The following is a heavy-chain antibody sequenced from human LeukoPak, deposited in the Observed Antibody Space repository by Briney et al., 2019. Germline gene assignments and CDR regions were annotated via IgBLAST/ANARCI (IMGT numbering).Heavy chain of an antibody. J-gene: IGHJ4*02. CDR1: GFTFSSYA. V-gene: IGHV3-30-3*01. CDR2: ISYDGSNK. D-gene: IGHD6-19*01. Sequence: GGSLRLSCAASGFTFSSYAMPWVRQAPGKGLEWVAVISYDGSNKYYADSVKGRFTISRDNSKNTLYLQMNSLRAEDTAVYYCARALVAGTFDYWGQGTLVTVSS. CDR3: ARALVAGTFDY.